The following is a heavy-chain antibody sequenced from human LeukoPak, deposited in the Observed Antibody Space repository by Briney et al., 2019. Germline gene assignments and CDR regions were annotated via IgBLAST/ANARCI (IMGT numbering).Heavy chain of an antibody. CDR3: ARNSCPSGSCYDNRGYFDY. V-gene: IGHV4-61*02. Sequence: SETLSLTCTVSGGSISSDTYYWSWIRQPAGKGLEWTGRIYTSGSTNYNPSLKSRITISVDTSKNQFSLKLSSVTAADTAVYYCARNSCPSGSCYDNRGYFDYWGQGTLVTVSS. CDR2: IYTSGST. J-gene: IGHJ4*02. D-gene: IGHD2-15*01. CDR1: GGSISSDTYY.